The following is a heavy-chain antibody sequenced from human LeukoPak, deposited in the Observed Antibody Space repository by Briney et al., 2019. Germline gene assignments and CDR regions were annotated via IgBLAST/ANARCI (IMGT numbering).Heavy chain of an antibody. V-gene: IGHV4-61*02. CDR2: IYTSGST. CDR3: ARTASHFVRGVIRWFDP. Sequence: RASETLSLTCTVSGGSISSGSYYWSWIRQPAGKGLEWIGRIYTSGSTSYNPSLKSRVTISVDTSKNQFSLKLSSVTAADTAVYYCARTASHFVRGVIRWFDPWGQGTLVTVSS. J-gene: IGHJ5*02. D-gene: IGHD3-10*01. CDR1: GGSISSGSYY.